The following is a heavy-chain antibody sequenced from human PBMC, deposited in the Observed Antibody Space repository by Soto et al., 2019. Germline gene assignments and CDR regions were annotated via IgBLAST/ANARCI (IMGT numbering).Heavy chain of an antibody. CDR1: GGSISSGGYY. Sequence: SETLSLTCTVSGGSISSGGYYWSWIRQHPGKGLEWIGYIYYSGSTYYNPSLKSRVTISVDTSKNQLSLKLSSVTAADTAVYYCARVSGYSYGSGPPKWFDPWGQGTLVTVSS. CDR2: IYYSGST. D-gene: IGHD5-18*01. CDR3: ARVSGYSYGSGPPKWFDP. V-gene: IGHV4-31*03. J-gene: IGHJ5*02.